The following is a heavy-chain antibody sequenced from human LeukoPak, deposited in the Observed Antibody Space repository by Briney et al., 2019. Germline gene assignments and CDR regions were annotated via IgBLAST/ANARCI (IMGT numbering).Heavy chain of an antibody. V-gene: IGHV3-30*04. CDR2: ISYDGSRK. D-gene: IGHD3-22*01. CDR1: GFTFSNYG. J-gene: IGHJ4*02. CDR3: ARDMSGYYTFDY. Sequence: GRSLRLSCAASGFTFSNYGFHWVRRAPGQGLEWVAAISYDGSRKWFSDSVEGRFTISRDNSKNMVYLQMNSLRPEDTAVYYCARDMSGYYTFDYWGQGTLVTVSS.